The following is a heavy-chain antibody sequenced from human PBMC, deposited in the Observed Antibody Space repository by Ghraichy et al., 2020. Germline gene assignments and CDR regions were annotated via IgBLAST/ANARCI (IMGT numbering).Heavy chain of an antibody. Sequence: GGSLRLSCAAAGFTFSSYGMQWVRQAPGKGLEWVAVVSHDGTVTYYKDSVKGRFTISRDNSENTLYLQMNSLRPEDTAVYYCAKERNRYASSSLDYWGQGTLVAVAS. CDR3: AKERNRYASSSLDY. V-gene: IGHV3-30*18. CDR1: GFTFSSYG. J-gene: IGHJ4*02. CDR2: VSHDGTVT. D-gene: IGHD6-6*01.